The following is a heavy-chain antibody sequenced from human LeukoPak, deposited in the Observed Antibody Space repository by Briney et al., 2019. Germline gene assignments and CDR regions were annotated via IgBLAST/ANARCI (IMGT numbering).Heavy chain of an antibody. D-gene: IGHD5-12*01. CDR3: GSGFNGYDLDPYYFDY. CDR2: INHSGST. V-gene: IGHV4-34*01. CDR1: GGSFSGYY. Sequence: SSETLSLTCAVYGGSFSGYYWSWIRQPPGKGLEWLGEINHSGSTNYNPSLKSRVTISVDTSKNQFPLKLSSVTAADTAVYYCGSGFNGYDLDPYYFDYWGQGTLVTVSS. J-gene: IGHJ4*02.